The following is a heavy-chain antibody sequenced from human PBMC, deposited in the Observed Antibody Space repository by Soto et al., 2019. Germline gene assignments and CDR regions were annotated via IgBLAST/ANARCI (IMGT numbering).Heavy chain of an antibody. J-gene: IGHJ4*02. D-gene: IGHD3-22*01. CDR3: ARTEYDNSGHDY. Sequence: QVQLQESGPGLVKPSETLSLTCTVSGASISSYYWSWIRQPPGQGLEWIGYIYNSGSTNQNPSLKGRVSISIDTSRNQFSLRLRSVIAADTAVYYCARTEYDNSGHDYWGQGTLVTVSS. CDR1: GASISSYY. V-gene: IGHV4-59*01. CDR2: IYNSGST.